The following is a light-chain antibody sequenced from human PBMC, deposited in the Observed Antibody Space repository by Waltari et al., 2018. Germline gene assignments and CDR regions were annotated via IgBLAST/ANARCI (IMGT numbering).Light chain of an antibody. CDR3: MQGTHWPPMYT. CDR2: KVS. Sequence: VMTQSPLSLPVTLGQPASISCRSSQSLVYSDGNTYLNWFQQRPGQSPRRLIYKVSNRDSGVPDRFSGSGSGTDFTLKISRVEAEDVGVYYCMQGTHWPPMYTFGQGTKLEIK. V-gene: IGKV2-30*01. CDR1: QSLVYSDGNTY. J-gene: IGKJ2*01.